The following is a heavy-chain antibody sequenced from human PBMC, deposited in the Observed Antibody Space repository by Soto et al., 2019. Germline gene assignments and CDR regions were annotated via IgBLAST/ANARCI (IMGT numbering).Heavy chain of an antibody. Sequence: ASVKVSCKASGYTFTSYGISWVRQAPGQGLEWMGWISAYNGNTNYAQKFQGRVTITTDTSTSTAYMELSSLRSEDTAVYYCARDCGSGSTSCYGSSPWGQGTLVTVSS. CDR3: ARDCGSGSTSCYGSSP. CDR2: ISAYNGNT. CDR1: GYTFTSYG. V-gene: IGHV1-18*01. D-gene: IGHD2-2*01. J-gene: IGHJ5*02.